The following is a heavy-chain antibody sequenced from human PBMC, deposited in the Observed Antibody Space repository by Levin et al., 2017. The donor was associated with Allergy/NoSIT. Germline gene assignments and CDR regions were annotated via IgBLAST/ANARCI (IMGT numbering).Heavy chain of an antibody. CDR2: ISYDGSNK. CDR1: GFTFSTYA. J-gene: IGHJ4*02. D-gene: IGHD6-19*01. Sequence: PGGSLRLSCAASGFTFSTYAMHWVRQAPGKGLEWVALISYDGSNKYYADSVKGRFTISRDNSKNTLYLQMNSLRAEDTAVFYCAKEIRDSGWYGSLGYWGQGTLVTVSS. CDR3: AKEIRDSGWYGSLGY. V-gene: IGHV3-30*18.